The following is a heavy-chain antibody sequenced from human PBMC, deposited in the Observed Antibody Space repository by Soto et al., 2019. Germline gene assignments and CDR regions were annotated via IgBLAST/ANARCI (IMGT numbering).Heavy chain of an antibody. Sequence: QVQLVESGGGVVQPGRSLRLSCAASGFTFSSYAMHWVRQAPGKGLEWVAVISYDGGNKYYADSVKGRFTISRDNSKNTLYLQMNSLRAEDTAVYYCARVDMTTALIWGQGTLVTVSS. CDR1: GFTFSSYA. CDR3: ARVDMTTALI. CDR2: ISYDGGNK. V-gene: IGHV3-30-3*01. J-gene: IGHJ4*02. D-gene: IGHD4-17*01.